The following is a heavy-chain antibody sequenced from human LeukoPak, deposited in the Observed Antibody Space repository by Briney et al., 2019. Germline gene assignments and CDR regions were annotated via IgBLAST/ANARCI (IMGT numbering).Heavy chain of an antibody. D-gene: IGHD3-10*01. J-gene: IGHJ4*02. V-gene: IGHV3-30*02. CDR1: GATFRTNG. CDR2: IRSDGSNR. CDR3: ATLAAGSLDY. Sequence: GGSLKPSCAAPGATFRTNGVPWVRQAPGKGLEWLAYIRSDGSNRYYADSVKGRFTISRDKSKNTLYLQMNSLRAEDTAVYYCATLAAGSLDYWGQGTLVTVAS.